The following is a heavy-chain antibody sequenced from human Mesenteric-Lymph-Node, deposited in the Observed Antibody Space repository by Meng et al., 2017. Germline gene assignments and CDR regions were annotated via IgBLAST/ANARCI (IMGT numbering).Heavy chain of an antibody. J-gene: IGHJ3*02. CDR3: ASSLKVLLWFGDGGTDAFDI. Sequence: SETLSLTCTVSGYSISSGYYWGWIRQPPGKGLEWIGSIYHSGSTYYNPSLKSRVTISVDTSKNQFSLKLSSVTAADTAVYYCASSLKVLLWFGDGGTDAFDIWGQGTMVTVSS. CDR1: GYSISSGYY. D-gene: IGHD3-10*01. CDR2: IYHSGST. V-gene: IGHV4-38-2*02.